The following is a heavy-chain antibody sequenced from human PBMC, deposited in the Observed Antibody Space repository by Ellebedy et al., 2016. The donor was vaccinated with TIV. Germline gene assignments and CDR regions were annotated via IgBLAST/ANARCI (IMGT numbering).Heavy chain of an antibody. D-gene: IGHD1-20*01. CDR1: GFTVSYTY. CDR2: IQTGGDT. CDR3: ARRITGTYGDDALDI. V-gene: IGHV3-53*01. Sequence: GGSLRLSCAASGFTVSYTYMSWVRQAPGKGLEWVSVIQTGGDTYYADSVRGRFTISRDSSKNTPYLQMNSLRAEDTAVYYCARRITGTYGDDALDIWGQGTMVTVSS. J-gene: IGHJ3*02.